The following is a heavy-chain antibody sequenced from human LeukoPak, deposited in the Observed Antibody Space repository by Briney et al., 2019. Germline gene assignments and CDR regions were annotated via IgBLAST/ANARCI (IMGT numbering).Heavy chain of an antibody. D-gene: IGHD2-2*03. CDR2: IYYSGST. CDR1: GGSISSSSYY. CDR3: ARLLRVGYCSTTTCNWFDP. Sequence: ASETLSLTCTVSGGSISSSSYYWGWIRQPPGKGLEWIGYIYYSGSTYYSPSLKSRVTISVDTSKNQFSLKLSSVTAADTAVYYCARLLRVGYCSTTTCNWFDPWGQGTLVTVSS. J-gene: IGHJ5*02. V-gene: IGHV4-39*07.